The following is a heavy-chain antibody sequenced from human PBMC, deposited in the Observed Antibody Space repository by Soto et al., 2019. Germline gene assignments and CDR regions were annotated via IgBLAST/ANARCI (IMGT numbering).Heavy chain of an antibody. CDR2: ISWNSGSI. CDR1: GFTFDDYA. D-gene: IGHD2-2*01. J-gene: IGHJ3*02. V-gene: IGHV3-9*01. Sequence: GGSLRLSCAASGFTFDDYAMHWVRQAPGKGLEWVSGISWNSGSIGYADSVKGRFTISRDNAKNSLYLQMNSLRAEDTALYYCAKDDCSSTSCRGAFDIWGQGTMVTVSS. CDR3: AKDDCSSTSCRGAFDI.